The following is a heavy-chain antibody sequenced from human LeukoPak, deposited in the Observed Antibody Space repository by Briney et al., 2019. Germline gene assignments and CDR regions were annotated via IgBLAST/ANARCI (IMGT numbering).Heavy chain of an antibody. CDR1: GYSFTSYW. CDR2: IYPGDSDT. V-gene: IGHV5-51*01. CDR3: ARHGDSSSWYGAFDI. D-gene: IGHD6-13*01. Sequence: GESLKISCKGSGYSFTSYWIGWVRQRPGKGLEWMGIIYPGDSDTRYSPSFQGQDTNSADKSISTAYLQWSSLKASDTAMYYCARHGDSSSWYGAFDIWGQGTMVTVSS. J-gene: IGHJ3*02.